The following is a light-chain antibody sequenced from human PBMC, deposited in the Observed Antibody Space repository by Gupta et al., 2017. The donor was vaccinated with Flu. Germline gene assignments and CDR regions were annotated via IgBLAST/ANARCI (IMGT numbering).Light chain of an antibody. CDR2: DDR. V-gene: IGLV3-21*03. Sequence: GRTARIPWGGSKIGREMVNWSQQKPALSPLLVVDDDRFRPSGIPERFSGSNSGNTATIIISRVEAGDEADYYCQVWDSTSDHWVFGGGIKLTVL. CDR1: KIGREM. CDR3: QVWDSTSDHWV. J-gene: IGLJ3*02.